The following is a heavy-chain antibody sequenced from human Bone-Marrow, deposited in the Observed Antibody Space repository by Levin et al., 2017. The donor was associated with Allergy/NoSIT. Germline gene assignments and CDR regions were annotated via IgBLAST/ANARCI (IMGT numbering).Heavy chain of an antibody. J-gene: IGHJ5*02. Sequence: ASVKVSCKTSGYTFTSQPLNWVRQAPGQGLEWMGRINPNTGGSNYAQKFKGRVTMTRDTSIRTAYMELRRLRPDDTAVYYCARDEEFCSRTTCLRWFDPWGQGTLVTVSS. CDR3: ARDEEFCSRTTCLRWFDP. D-gene: IGHD1/OR15-1a*01. V-gene: IGHV1-2*06. CDR2: INPNTGGS. CDR1: GYTFTSQP.